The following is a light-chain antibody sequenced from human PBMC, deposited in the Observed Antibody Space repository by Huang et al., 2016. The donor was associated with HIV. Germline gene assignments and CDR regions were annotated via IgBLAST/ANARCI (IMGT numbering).Light chain of an antibody. CDR3: QQYNNWPYT. CDR1: QSVGSK. CDR2: GAS. J-gene: IGKJ2*01. V-gene: IGKV3-15*01. Sequence: DTVMTQTPATLSVSPGARATLSCRASQSVGSKLAWFQQKPGQVPRLLIQGASTRATGIPARFSGSGSGTEFTLTISSLQSEDFAVYYCQQYNNWPYTFGQGTKLEIK.